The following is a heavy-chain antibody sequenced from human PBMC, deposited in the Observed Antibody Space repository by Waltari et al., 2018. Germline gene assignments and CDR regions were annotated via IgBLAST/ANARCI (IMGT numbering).Heavy chain of an antibody. D-gene: IGHD6-13*01. J-gene: IGHJ4*02. Sequence: EVQLLESGGGLVQPGGSLRLSCAASGFTFSSYAMSWVRQAPGKGREWASVVGVCGVRTYYSDSVKGRFTISRDNAKNTLYLQRSSLRAEDTAVYYCAKVRSSSWYGGGGYWGQGTLVTVSS. CDR2: VGVCGVRT. CDR1: GFTFSSYA. CDR3: AKVRSSSWYGGGGY. V-gene: IGHV3-23*01.